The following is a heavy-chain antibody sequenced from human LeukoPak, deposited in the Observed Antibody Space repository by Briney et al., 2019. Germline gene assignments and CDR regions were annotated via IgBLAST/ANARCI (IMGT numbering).Heavy chain of an antibody. CDR1: GYTFTSYG. J-gene: IGHJ4*02. V-gene: IGHV1-18*01. CDR2: ISAYNGNT. Sequence: ASVKVSCKASGYTFTSYGISWVRQAPGQGLEWMGWISAYNGNTNYAQKLQGRVTMTTDTSTSTAYMELRSLRSDDTAVYYCAKGRDGITMGYYFDYWGQGTQVTVSS. D-gene: IGHD5-24*01. CDR3: AKGRDGITMGYYFDY.